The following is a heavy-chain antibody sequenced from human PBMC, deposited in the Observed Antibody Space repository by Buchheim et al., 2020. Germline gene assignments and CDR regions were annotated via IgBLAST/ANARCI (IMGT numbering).Heavy chain of an antibody. D-gene: IGHD2-21*02. Sequence: QLQLQESGPGLVKPSETLSLTCAVSGGSITSDSYYWGWIRQPPGKGLEWIGSFYYSGTTYYSPSLKSRVTISVDTSQNQFSLKLTSVTAADTAVYYCAGGGDWLGRYYFDYWGKGTL. CDR3: AGGGDWLGRYYFDY. CDR2: FYYSGTT. CDR1: GGSITSDSYY. J-gene: IGHJ4*02. V-gene: IGHV4-39*01.